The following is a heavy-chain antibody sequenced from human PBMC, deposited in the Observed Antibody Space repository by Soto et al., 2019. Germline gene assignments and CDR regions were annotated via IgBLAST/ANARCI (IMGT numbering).Heavy chain of an antibody. CDR3: ARGLIYDSSGYYFGY. V-gene: IGHV1-18*01. J-gene: IGHJ4*02. CDR2: ISAYNGNT. CDR1: GYTFTSYG. Sequence: ASVKVSCKASGYTFTSYGISWVRQAPGQGLEWMGWISAYNGNTNYAQKLQGRVTMTTDTSTSTAYMELRSLRSEDTAVYYCARGLIYDSSGYYFGYWGQGTLVTVSS. D-gene: IGHD3-22*01.